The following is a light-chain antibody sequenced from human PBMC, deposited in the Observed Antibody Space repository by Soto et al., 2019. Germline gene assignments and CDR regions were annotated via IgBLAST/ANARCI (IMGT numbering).Light chain of an antibody. CDR2: EVN. J-gene: IGLJ2*01. CDR3: RSNVVMDKLV. V-gene: IGLV2-8*01. CDR1: SSDVGGYSY. Sequence: QSALTQPPSASGSPGQSVTISCTGTSSDVGGYSYVSWYQQHPGKAPKLMIYEVNKRPSGVPDRFSGSKSGNTASLTVSGLHADDEAYYYFRSNVVMDKLVFGLGTKLTVL.